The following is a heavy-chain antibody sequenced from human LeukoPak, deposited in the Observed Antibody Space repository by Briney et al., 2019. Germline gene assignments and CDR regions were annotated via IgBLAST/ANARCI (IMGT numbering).Heavy chain of an antibody. D-gene: IGHD2-15*01. J-gene: IGHJ4*02. CDR1: GFTFSSFA. CDR2: ISGSGGTT. Sequence: GGSLRLSCVPSGFTFSSFAMTWVRQAPGKGLEWVSSISGSGGTTYYADSIKGRFTISRDSSKNMLYLQMNSLRAEDTAVYYCARDLGFSWGTYFDYWGQGTLVTVSS. CDR3: ARDLGFSWGTYFDY. V-gene: IGHV3-23*01.